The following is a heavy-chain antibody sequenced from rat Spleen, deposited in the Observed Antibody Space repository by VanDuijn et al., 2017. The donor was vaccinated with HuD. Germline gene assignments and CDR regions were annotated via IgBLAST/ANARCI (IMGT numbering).Heavy chain of an antibody. D-gene: IGHD1-4*01. CDR1: GFTFSDYN. J-gene: IGHJ2*01. V-gene: IGHV5S23*01. CDR2: ISTGGGNT. Sequence: EVQLVESGGGLVQPGRSLKLSCAASGFTFSDYNMAWVRQSPTKGLECVAYISTGGGNTYYRDSVKGRFTISRDNAKNTLYLQMDSLRSEDTATYYCARETGYNSYFDYWGQGVMVTVSS. CDR3: ARETGYNSYFDY.